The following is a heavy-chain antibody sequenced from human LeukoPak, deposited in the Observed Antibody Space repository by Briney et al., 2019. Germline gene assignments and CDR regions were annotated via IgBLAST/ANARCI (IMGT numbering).Heavy chain of an antibody. CDR3: TRDRGAYNLYDY. Sequence: GGSLRLSCAASGFTFGNYWMNWIRQAPGKGLEWVGFIRSKAYGETADYAASVKGRFTISRDDSKAIAYLQMNSLKTEDTAVYHCTRDRGAYNLYDYWGQGTLVTVSS. D-gene: IGHD1-1*01. J-gene: IGHJ4*02. CDR1: GFTFGNYW. V-gene: IGHV3-49*03. CDR2: IRSKAYGETA.